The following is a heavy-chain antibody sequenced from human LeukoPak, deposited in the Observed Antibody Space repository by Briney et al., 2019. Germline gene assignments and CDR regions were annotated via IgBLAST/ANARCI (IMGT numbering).Heavy chain of an antibody. CDR1: GDSISSYY. Sequence: PSETLSLTCSVSGDSISSYYWSWIRQPPEKGLEWIGFISYSGSTNYNPSLKSRVTISIDTSKNQFSLKLNSVTAADTAVYYCARGTGARSSGFDPWGQGTLVTVSS. CDR2: ISYSGST. D-gene: IGHD7-27*01. J-gene: IGHJ5*02. V-gene: IGHV4-59*01. CDR3: ARGTGARSSGFDP.